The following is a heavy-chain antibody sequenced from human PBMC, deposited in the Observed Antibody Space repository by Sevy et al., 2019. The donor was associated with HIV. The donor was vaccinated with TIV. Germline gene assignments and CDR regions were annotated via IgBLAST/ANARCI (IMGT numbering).Heavy chain of an antibody. J-gene: IGHJ4*02. CDR3: AKFGWGNYIDY. Sequence: GGSLRLSCAASGFTFDDYTMHWVRQAPGKGLEWVSLISWDGGSTYYADSVKGRFTNSRDNSKNSLFLQMNSLRTEDTALYYCAKFGWGNYIDYWGQGTLVTVSS. CDR1: GFTFDDYT. CDR2: ISWDGGST. D-gene: IGHD3-3*01. V-gene: IGHV3-43*01.